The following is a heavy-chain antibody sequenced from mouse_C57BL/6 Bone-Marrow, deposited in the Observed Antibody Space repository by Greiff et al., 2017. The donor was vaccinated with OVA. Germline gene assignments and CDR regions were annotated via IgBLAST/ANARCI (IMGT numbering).Heavy chain of an antibody. Sequence: EVQLQQSGPVLVKPGASVKMSCKASGYTFTDYYMNWVKQSHGKSLEWIGVINPYNGGTSYNQKFKGKATLTVDKSSSTAYMELNSLTSEDSAVYYCARPPYAMDYWGQGTSVTVSS. V-gene: IGHV1-19*01. CDR1: GYTFTDYY. CDR2: INPYNGGT. J-gene: IGHJ4*01. CDR3: ARPPYAMDY.